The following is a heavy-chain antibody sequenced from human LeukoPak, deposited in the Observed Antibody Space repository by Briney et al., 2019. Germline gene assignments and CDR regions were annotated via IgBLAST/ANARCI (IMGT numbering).Heavy chain of an antibody. V-gene: IGHV1-2*02. Sequence: ASVKVSCKASGYTFTGYYMHWVRQAPGQGLEWMGWINPNSGGTNYAQKFQGRVTMTRDTSISTAYMELSRLRSDDTAVYYCASLSQYYYDSSGYYFGAWGQGTLVTVSS. CDR1: GYTFTGYY. CDR3: ASLSQYYYDSSGYYFGA. J-gene: IGHJ5*02. D-gene: IGHD3-22*01. CDR2: INPNSGGT.